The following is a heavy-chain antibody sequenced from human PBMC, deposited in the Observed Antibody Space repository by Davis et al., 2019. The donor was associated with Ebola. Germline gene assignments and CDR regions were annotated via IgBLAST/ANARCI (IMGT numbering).Heavy chain of an antibody. CDR2: ISAYNGNT. CDR3: ANDPSSYSGGWQPSYFDY. Sequence: ASVTVSRLASGYTFPSYGITWLRQPPGQGLEWMGWISAYNGNTNYAQKLQGRVTMTTDTSTGTAYMELRSLRSDDTAVYYCANDPSSYSGGWQPSYFDYWGQGTMVTVSS. CDR1: GYTFPSYG. J-gene: IGHJ4*02. V-gene: IGHV1-18*01. D-gene: IGHD6-19*01.